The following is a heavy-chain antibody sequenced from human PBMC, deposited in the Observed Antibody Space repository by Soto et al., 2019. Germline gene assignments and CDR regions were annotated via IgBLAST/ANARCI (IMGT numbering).Heavy chain of an antibody. CDR1: EYSFSTYW. V-gene: IGHV5-51*01. J-gene: IGHJ4*02. CDR3: ARLDTSGYYLDQ. Sequence: GESLKISCKASEYSFSTYWIAWVRQMPGKGLEWMGITYPGDPETRYSPSFQGQVTISADKSISTAYLQWSSLKASDTAIYYCARLDTSGYYLDQWGQGTLVTVS. D-gene: IGHD3-22*01. CDR2: TYPGDPET.